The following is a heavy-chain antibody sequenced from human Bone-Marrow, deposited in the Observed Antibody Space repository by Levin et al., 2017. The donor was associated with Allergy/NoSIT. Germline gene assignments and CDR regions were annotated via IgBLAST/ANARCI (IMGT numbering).Heavy chain of an antibody. V-gene: IGHV1-18*01. CDR2: ISINNGKT. J-gene: IGHJ6*02. D-gene: IGHD6-13*01. Sequence: ASVKVSCKASRYTFASYGISWVRQAPGQGLEWLGWISINNGKTNYAQKFQGRVTMTTQKSTSAAYMELRNLMPDDSAVYFCARHGMRSGRIAATGIDYYYLGMDLWGQGTTDTVSS. CDR3: ARHGMRSGRIAATGIDYYYLGMDL. CDR1: RYTFASYG.